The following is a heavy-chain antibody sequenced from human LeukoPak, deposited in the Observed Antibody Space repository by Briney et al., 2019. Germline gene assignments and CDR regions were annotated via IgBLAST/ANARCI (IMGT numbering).Heavy chain of an antibody. J-gene: IGHJ4*02. D-gene: IGHD6-6*01. CDR1: GYTYTSYA. CDR2: SNAGNGNT. V-gene: IGHV1-3*01. Sequence: ASVKVSCKATGYTYTSYAMHWVRQAPGQRLEWMGWSNAGNGNTKNSQKLQGRATITRDTSASKAYMELSSLRAEGAAVYYCARAPRRGGNSSSSTFDYGREGTVVSV. CDR3: ARAPRRGGNSSSSTFDY.